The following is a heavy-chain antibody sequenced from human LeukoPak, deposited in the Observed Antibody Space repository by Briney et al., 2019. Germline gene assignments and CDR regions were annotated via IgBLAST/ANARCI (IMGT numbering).Heavy chain of an antibody. D-gene: IGHD3-10*01. V-gene: IGHV3-21*01. CDR2: ISSSSSYI. Sequence: VKPGGSLRLSCAASGFTFSSYSMNWVRQAPGKGLEWVSSISSSSSYIYYADSVKGRFTISRDNAKNSLYLQMNSLRAEDTAVYYCARDRYYGPGFFDIWGQGTMVTVSS. CDR3: ARDRYYGPGFFDI. J-gene: IGHJ3*02. CDR1: GFTFSSYS.